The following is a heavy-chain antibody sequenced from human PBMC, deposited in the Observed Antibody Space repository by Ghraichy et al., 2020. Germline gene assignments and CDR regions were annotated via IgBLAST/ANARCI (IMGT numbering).Heavy chain of an antibody. V-gene: IGHV4-39*07. CDR3: ARNYHDGSGRYY. D-gene: IGHD6-19*01. CDR2: MSDSGIT. Sequence: EALNISCTVSGDSIGSGAYSWVWIRQPPGEGLEWIASMSDSGITFHNPSLKSRVTISVDSFTNQFSLKVTSVTAADTAVYYCARNYHDGSGRYYWGQGTLVTVSS. CDR1: GDSIGSGAYS. J-gene: IGHJ4*02.